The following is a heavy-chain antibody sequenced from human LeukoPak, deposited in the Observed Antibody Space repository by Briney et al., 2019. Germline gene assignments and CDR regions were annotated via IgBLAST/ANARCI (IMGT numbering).Heavy chain of an antibody. CDR2: IIPIFGTA. CDR3: ARESRITMVRGPPVGLDY. D-gene: IGHD3-10*01. Sequence: GSSVKASCKASGGTFSSYAISWVRQAPGQGLEWMGGIIPIFGTANYAQKFQGRVTMTRDTSISTAYMELSRLRSDDTAVYYCARESRITMVRGPPVGLDYWGQGTLVTVSS. CDR1: GGTFSSYA. V-gene: IGHV1-69*05. J-gene: IGHJ4*02.